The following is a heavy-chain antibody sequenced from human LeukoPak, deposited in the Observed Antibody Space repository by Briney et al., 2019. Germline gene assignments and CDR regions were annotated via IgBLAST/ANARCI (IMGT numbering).Heavy chain of an antibody. CDR1: GFTFSSYD. V-gene: IGHV3-13*01. D-gene: IGHD1-26*01. CDR3: AYVLYSGSYPTLDY. CDR2: IGTAGDT. Sequence: GGSLRLSCAASGFTFSSYDMHWVRQATGKGLEWVSAIGTAGDTYYPGSVKGRFTISRDNSKNTLYLQMNSLRAEDTAVYYCAYVLYSGSYPTLDYWGQGTLVTVSS. J-gene: IGHJ4*02.